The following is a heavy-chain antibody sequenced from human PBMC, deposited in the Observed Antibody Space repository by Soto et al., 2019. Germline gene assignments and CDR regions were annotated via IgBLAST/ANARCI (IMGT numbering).Heavy chain of an antibody. J-gene: IGHJ5*02. V-gene: IGHV4-59*01. CDR1: GGSLSSYY. Sequence: PSETLSLTCSVSGGSLSSYYWSWIRQPPGKGLEWIGYIYYSGSTNYNPSLKSRVTISVDTSKNQFSLKLSSVTAADTAVYYCARGRSPSFGGSNWFDPWGQGTLVTVSS. D-gene: IGHD6-6*01. CDR2: IYYSGST. CDR3: ARGRSPSFGGSNWFDP.